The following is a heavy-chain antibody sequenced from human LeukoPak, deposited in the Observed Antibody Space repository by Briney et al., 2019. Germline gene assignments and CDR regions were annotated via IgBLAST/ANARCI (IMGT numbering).Heavy chain of an antibody. J-gene: IGHJ4*02. CDR3: ARNASYATGRYFLDY. D-gene: IGHD2-2*01. CDR2: IYPGDFDT. V-gene: IGHV5-51*01. Sequence: GESLKISCKGSGYSFNTYWIAWVRQMPGKGLEWMGIIYPGDFDTRNSPSFQGQVTISADKSISIAYLQWSSLKASDTAVYYCARNASYATGRYFLDYWGQGTLVTVSS. CDR1: GYSFNTYW.